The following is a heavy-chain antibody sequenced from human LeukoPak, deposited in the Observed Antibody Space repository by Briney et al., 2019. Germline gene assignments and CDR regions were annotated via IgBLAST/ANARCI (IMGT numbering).Heavy chain of an antibody. V-gene: IGHV3-21*01. CDR2: ISSSSSYI. J-gene: IGHJ4*02. D-gene: IGHD2-15*01. Sequence: GGSLRLSCAASGFTFSSYSMNWVRQAPGKGLEWVSSISSSSSYIYYADSVKGRFTISRDNAKNSLYLQMNSLRAKDTAVYYCARAGYCSGGSCYSSSDYWGQGTLVTVSS. CDR1: GFTFSSYS. CDR3: ARAGYCSGGSCYSSSDY.